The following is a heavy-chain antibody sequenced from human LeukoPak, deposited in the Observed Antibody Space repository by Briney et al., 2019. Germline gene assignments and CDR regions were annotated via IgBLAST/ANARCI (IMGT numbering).Heavy chain of an antibody. CDR1: GGSISSYY. CDR3: ARVVDCSGGSCYPPGFDP. CDR2: IYYSGST. J-gene: IGHJ5*02. Sequence: PSETLSLTCTVSGGSISSYYWSWIRQPPGKGLEWIGYIYYSGSTNYNPSLKSRVTISVDTSKNQFSLKLSSVTAANPAWYYFARVVDCSGGSCYPPGFDPWGQGTLVTVSS. D-gene: IGHD2-15*01. V-gene: IGHV4-59*01.